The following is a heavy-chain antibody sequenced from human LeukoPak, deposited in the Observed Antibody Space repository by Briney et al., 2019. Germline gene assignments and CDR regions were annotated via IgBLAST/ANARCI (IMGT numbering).Heavy chain of an antibody. CDR2: ILYDGSHE. CDR3: ARESGYCSGGSCRNGPFDY. CDR1: GFTFSSYA. D-gene: IGHD2-15*01. V-gene: IGHV3-30*01. J-gene: IGHJ4*02. Sequence: GRSLRLSCAASGFTFSSYAMHWVRQAPGKGLEWVALILYDGSHEYYADSVKGRFTTSRDNSKNTLYLQMDSLRAEDTAVYYCARESGYCSGGSCRNGPFDYWGQGTLVTVSS.